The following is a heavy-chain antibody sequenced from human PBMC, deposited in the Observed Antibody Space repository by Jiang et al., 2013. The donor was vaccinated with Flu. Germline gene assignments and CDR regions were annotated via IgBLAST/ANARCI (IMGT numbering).Heavy chain of an antibody. D-gene: IGHD6-13*01. V-gene: IGHV1-24*01. CDR3: ATGLRMGQWVAALDY. J-gene: IGHJ4*02. CDR2: T. Sequence: TIYAQKFQGRVTMTEDTSTDTAYMELSSLRSEDTAVYYCATGLRMGQWVAALDYWGQGTLVTVSS.